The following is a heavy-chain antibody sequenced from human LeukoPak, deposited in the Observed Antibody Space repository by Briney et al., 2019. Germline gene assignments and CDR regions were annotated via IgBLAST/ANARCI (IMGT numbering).Heavy chain of an antibody. CDR2: INSDGRRT. CDR1: GFTFSRYW. J-gene: IGHJ3*02. CDR3: ARDRESALDI. V-gene: IGHV3-74*01. D-gene: IGHD3-10*01. Sequence: GGSLRLSCAASGFTFSRYWMHWVRQVPGKGLVWVSRINSDGRRTSYADSEKGRFTISRDNAKNTPYLQMNSLRAEDTAVYYCARDRESALDIWGQGTMVTVSS.